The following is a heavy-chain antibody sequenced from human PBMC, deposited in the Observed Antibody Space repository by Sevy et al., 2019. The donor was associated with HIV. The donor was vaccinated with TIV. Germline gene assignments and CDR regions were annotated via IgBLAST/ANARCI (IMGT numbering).Heavy chain of an antibody. J-gene: IGHJ4*02. V-gene: IGHV3-23*01. CDR1: GFTFSSFD. CDR2: ISGTGDYT. CDR3: AKKMGGGSGMAFLVDY. D-gene: IGHD5-18*01. Sequence: GGSLRLSCAASGFTFSSFDMGWVHQAPGKGLDWISVISGTGDYTYYADSVKGRFTISRDNSKNTLFLQMNSLRAEDTAIFYCAKKMGGGSGMAFLVDYWGQGTLVTVSS.